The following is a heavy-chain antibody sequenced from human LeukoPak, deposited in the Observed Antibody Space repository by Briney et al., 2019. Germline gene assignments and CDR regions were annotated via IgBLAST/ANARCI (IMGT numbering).Heavy chain of an antibody. CDR3: ARAGYSSDDY. D-gene: IGHD6-19*01. CDR2: INHSGST. J-gene: IGHJ4*02. CDR1: GGPFSGYY. V-gene: IGHV4-34*01. Sequence: SETLSLTCAVYGGPFSGYYWSWIRQPPGKGLEWIGEINHSGSTSYNLSLKSRVTISVDTSKNQFSLKLSSVTAADTAVYYCARAGYSSDDYWGQGTLVTVSS.